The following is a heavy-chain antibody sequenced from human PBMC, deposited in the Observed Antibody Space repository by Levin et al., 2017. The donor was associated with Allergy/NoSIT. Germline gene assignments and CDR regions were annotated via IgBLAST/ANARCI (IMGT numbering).Heavy chain of an antibody. CDR2: ITSNGGGT. Sequence: GESLKISCAASGFTFSSYAMHWVRQAPGKGLEYVSAITSNGGGTYYANSVKGRFTISRDNSKNTLFLQMGSLRAEDMAVYYCSRVGDAYSFDYWGQGTLVTVSS. CDR3: SRVGDAYSFDY. D-gene: IGHD3-16*01. CDR1: GFTFSSYA. V-gene: IGHV3-64*01. J-gene: IGHJ4*02.